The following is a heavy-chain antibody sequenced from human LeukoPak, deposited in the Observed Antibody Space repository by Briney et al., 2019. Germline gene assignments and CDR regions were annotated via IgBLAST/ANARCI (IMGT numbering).Heavy chain of an antibody. J-gene: IGHJ3*02. CDR2: IIPIFGTA. V-gene: IGHV1-69*06. CDR3: ARWDSSGYRDAFDI. Sequence: SVKVSCKASGGTFSSYAISWVRQAPGQGLEWMGGIIPIFGTANYAQKFQGRVTITADKSTSTAYMELSSLRSEDTAVYYCARWDSSGYRDAFDIWGQGTMVTVSS. D-gene: IGHD3-22*01. CDR1: GGTFSSYA.